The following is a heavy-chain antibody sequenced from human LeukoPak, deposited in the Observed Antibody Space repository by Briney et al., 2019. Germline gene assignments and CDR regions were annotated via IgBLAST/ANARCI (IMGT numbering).Heavy chain of an antibody. V-gene: IGHV1-46*01. J-gene: IGHJ4*02. D-gene: IGHD1-26*01. Sequence: EWMGIINPSGGSTSYAQKFQGRVTMTRDTSTSTVYMELSSLRSEDTAVYYCARGAMGNFDYWGQGTLVTVSS. CDR2: INPSGGST. CDR3: ARGAMGNFDY.